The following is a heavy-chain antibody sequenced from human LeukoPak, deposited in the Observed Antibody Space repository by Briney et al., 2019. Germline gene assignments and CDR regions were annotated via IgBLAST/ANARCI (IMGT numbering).Heavy chain of an antibody. CDR2: ISGSGGST. J-gene: IGHJ3*02. CDR1: GLSFGTYA. Sequence: GGSLRLSCAASGLSFGTYAMSWVRQAPGKGLEWISTISGSGGSTYYADSVKGRFTISRDNSKNTLYLQMNSLRFEDTAMYYCARDPRRDAYDIWGQGTMVTVS. CDR3: ARDPRRDAYDI. V-gene: IGHV3-23*01.